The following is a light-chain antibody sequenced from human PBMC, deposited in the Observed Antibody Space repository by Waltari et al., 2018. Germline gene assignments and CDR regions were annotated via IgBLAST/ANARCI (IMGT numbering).Light chain of an antibody. J-gene: IGLJ3*02. CDR3: CSYAGSITFWV. CDR2: DVT. CDR1: SSDVGGYNY. V-gene: IGLV2-11*01. Sequence: QSALTPPRPVSGSPGQPVTISCTGTSSDVGGYNYVSWYQHHPGKAPKLIIYDVTKRPSGVPDRFSASKSDNTASLTISGLQAEDEADYYCCSYAGSITFWVFGGGTKLTVL.